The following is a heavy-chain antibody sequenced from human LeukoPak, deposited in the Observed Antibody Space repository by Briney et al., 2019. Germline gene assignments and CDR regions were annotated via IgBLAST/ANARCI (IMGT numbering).Heavy chain of an antibody. CDR2: INPSGGSA. D-gene: IGHD3-22*01. V-gene: IGHV1-46*01. Sequence: ASVKVSCKASGYTFTSYYMHWVRQAPGQGLEWMGIINPSGGSASYAQKFQSRVTMTRDTSTSTVYMELSSLRSEDTAVYYCARDSSGYLIFDYWGQGTLVTVSS. CDR1: GYTFTSYY. CDR3: ARDSSGYLIFDY. J-gene: IGHJ4*02.